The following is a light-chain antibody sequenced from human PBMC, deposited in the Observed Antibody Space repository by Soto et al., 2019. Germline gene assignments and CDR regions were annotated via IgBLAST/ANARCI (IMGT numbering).Light chain of an antibody. Sequence: EIVLTQSPGTLSLSPGERATLSCRASQTLSNTYLAWYQQKPGQPPRLLFFDASTRATGIPDRFSGSGSGTDFTLTISRLEPEDFAVYYCQLYGVSPKTFGQGANVEVK. CDR3: QLYGVSPKT. V-gene: IGKV3-20*01. CDR2: DAS. CDR1: QTLSNTY. J-gene: IGKJ1*01.